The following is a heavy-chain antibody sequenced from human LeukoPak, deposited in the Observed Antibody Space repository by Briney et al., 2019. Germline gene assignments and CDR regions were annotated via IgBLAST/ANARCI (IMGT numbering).Heavy chain of an antibody. V-gene: IGHV1-2*06. Sequence: ASVKVSCKASGYTFTGYYMHWVGQAPGQGLEWMGRINPNSGGTNYAQKFQGTVTMTRDTSISTAYMELSRLRSDDTAVYYCARDLFNRGYCSSTSCYGVDYWGQGTLVTVSS. D-gene: IGHD2-2*01. J-gene: IGHJ4*02. CDR3: ARDLFNRGYCSSTSCYGVDY. CDR2: INPNSGGT. CDR1: GYTFTGYY.